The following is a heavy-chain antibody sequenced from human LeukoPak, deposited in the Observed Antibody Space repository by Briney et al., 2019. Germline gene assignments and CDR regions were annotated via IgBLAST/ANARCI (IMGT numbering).Heavy chain of an antibody. J-gene: IGHJ6*03. V-gene: IGHV7-4-1*02. CDR3: ARGSTNYYYYYMDV. Sequence: ASVKVSCKASGYTFTSYAMNWVRQAPGQGLEWMGWINTNTGDPTYAQGFTGRFVFSLDTSVSTAYLQISSLKAEDTAVYYCARGSTNYYYYYMDVWGKGTTVTVSS. CDR2: INTNTGDP. D-gene: IGHD1-26*01. CDR1: GYTFTSYA.